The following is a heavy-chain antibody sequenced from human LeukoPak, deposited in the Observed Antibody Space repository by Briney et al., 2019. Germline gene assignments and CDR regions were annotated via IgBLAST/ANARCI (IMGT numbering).Heavy chain of an antibody. D-gene: IGHD2-15*01. Sequence: ASVKVSCKASGHTFTSYDINWVRQATGQGLEWMGWMNPNSGNTGYAQKFQGRVTMTRNTSISTAYMELSSLRSEDTAVYYCARGPICSGGSCYSLNWFDPWGQGTLVTVSS. CDR3: ARGPICSGGSCYSLNWFDP. CDR2: MNPNSGNT. J-gene: IGHJ5*02. CDR1: GHTFTSYD. V-gene: IGHV1-8*01.